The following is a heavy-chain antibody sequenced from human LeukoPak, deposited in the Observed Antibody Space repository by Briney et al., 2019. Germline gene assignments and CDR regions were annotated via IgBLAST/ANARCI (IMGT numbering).Heavy chain of an antibody. CDR2: IYYSGST. CDR3: ARGDYGYNFDY. J-gene: IGHJ4*02. V-gene: IGHV4-59*01. Sequence: SETLSPTCTVSGGSISSYYWSWIRQPPGKGLEWIGYIYYSGSTNYNPSLKSRVTISVDTSKNQFSLKLSSVTAADTAVYYCARGDYGYNFDYWGQGTLVTVSS. CDR1: GGSISSYY. D-gene: IGHD5-24*01.